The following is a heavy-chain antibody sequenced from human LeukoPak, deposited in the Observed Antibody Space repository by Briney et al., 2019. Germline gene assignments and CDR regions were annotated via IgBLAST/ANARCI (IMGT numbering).Heavy chain of an antibody. CDR3: ARENYYGMDV. CDR2: INSDGTTT. CDR1: GFTFSSYW. J-gene: IGHJ6*02. Sequence: GGSLRLSCAASGFTFSSYWMHWVRQAPGKGLLWVSRINSDGTTTYYADSVKGRFTISRDNAKNTLYLQVNSLRAEDTAVYYCARENYYGMDVRGQGTTVTVSS. V-gene: IGHV3-74*01.